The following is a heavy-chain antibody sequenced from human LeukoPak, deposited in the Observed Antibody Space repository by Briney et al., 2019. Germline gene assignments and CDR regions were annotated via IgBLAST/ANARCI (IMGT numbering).Heavy chain of an antibody. J-gene: IGHJ5*02. CDR2: INHSGST. V-gene: IGHV4-34*01. D-gene: IGHD3-9*01. CDR3: ARGRLRYFDWLLLSWFDP. Sequence: SETLSLTCAVYGGSFSDYYGSWIRQPPGKGLEWIGEINHSGSTNYNPSLKSRVTISVDTSKNQFSLKLSSVTAADTAVYYCARGRLRYFDWLLLSWFDPWGQGTLVTVSS. CDR1: GGSFSDYY.